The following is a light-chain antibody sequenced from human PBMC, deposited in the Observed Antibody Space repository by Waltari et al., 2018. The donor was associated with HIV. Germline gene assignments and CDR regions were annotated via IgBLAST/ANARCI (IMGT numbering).Light chain of an antibody. CDR3: GSYTGDESPDVV. J-gene: IGLJ2*01. V-gene: IGLV2-8*01. CDR1: SSDIGGF. Sequence: QSALTQPPSASGSPGQSVTISCTGTSSDIGGFVSWYQQHSGKAPTLMNYEVTKRPSGVPDRFSGSPSGNTASLTVSGLQAEDEADYYCGSYTGDESPDVVFGEGTKLTVL. CDR2: EVT.